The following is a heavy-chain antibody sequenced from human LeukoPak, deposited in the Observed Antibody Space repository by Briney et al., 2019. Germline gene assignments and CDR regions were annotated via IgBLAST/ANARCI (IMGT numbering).Heavy chain of an antibody. Sequence: PGRSLRLSCAVSGFTFSNYGMHWVRQAPGKGLEWVALIWYDGSKKDYVDSVKGRFIISRDDSRNMVYLEMSSLRAEDTAVYYCAREGFDPWGQGTLVTVSS. V-gene: IGHV3-33*01. CDR3: AREGFDP. CDR1: GFTFSNYG. CDR2: IWYDGSKK. J-gene: IGHJ5*02.